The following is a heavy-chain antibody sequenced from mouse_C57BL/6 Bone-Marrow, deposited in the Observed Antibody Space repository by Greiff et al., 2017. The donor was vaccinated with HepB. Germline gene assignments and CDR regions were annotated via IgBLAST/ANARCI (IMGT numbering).Heavy chain of an antibody. V-gene: IGHV1-69*01. Sequence: QVQLQQPGAELVMPGASVKLSCKASGYTFTSYWMHWVKQRPGQGLEWIGEIDPSDSYTNYNQKFKGKSTLTVDKSSSTAYMQLSSLTSEDSAVYYCARQVYYDYDALSYWGQGTTLTVSS. D-gene: IGHD2-4*01. CDR2: IDPSDSYT. CDR3: ARQVYYDYDALSY. J-gene: IGHJ2*01. CDR1: GYTFTSYW.